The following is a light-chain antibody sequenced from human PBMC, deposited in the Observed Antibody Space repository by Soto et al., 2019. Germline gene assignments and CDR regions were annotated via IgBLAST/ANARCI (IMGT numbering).Light chain of an antibody. V-gene: IGLV3-1*01. Sequence: SYELTQPPSVSVSPGQTDSITCSGHNLGDKYVYWYQQKPGQSPVLVIYQDTKRPSGIPERFSGSNSGNTATLTISGTQAMDEADYYCQTWDSTTCVFGTGTKLTVL. J-gene: IGLJ1*01. CDR3: QTWDSTTCV. CDR2: QDT. CDR1: NLGDKY.